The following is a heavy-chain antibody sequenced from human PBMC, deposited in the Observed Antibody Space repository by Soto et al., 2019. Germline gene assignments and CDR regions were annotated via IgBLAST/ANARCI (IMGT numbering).Heavy chain of an antibody. V-gene: IGHV4-39*01. D-gene: IGHD3-3*02. J-gene: IGHJ5*02. CDR1: GDSISSSSYY. CDR3: ARPLQLAVSGFDP. Sequence: SETLSLTCAVSGDSISSSSYYWAWIRQPPGKGLEWIGSIHYRANSYYSPSLKSRITISVDTSKNQISLRLSSVAAADTAVYYCARPLQLAVSGFDPWGQGTLVTVSS. CDR2: IHYRANS.